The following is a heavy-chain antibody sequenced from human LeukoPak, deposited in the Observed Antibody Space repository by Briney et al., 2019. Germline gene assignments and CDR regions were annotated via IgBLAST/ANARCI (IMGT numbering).Heavy chain of an antibody. CDR1: GFIFSNYG. CDR2: IRYDGSIR. D-gene: IGHD2-15*01. CDR3: ARDPPGLDAFDI. J-gene: IGHJ3*02. V-gene: IGHV3-30*02. Sequence: PGGSLRLSCAASGFIFSNYGMHWVRQAPGKGLEWVAFIRYDGSIRYYIDSVKGRFTISRDNSKNTLYLQMNSLRAEDTAVYYCARDPPGLDAFDIWGQGTMVTVSS.